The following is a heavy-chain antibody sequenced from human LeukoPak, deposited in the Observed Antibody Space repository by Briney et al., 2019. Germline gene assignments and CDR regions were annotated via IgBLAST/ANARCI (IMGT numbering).Heavy chain of an antibody. Sequence: SETLSLTCTVSGGSISSYYWSWIRHPPGKGLEWIGEINHSGSTNYNPSLKSRVTISVDTSKNQFSLKLSSVTAADTAVYYCASPRGQQAGIGYWGQGTLVTVSS. CDR2: INHSGST. J-gene: IGHJ4*02. CDR1: GGSISSYY. V-gene: IGHV4-34*01. CDR3: ASPRGQQAGIGY. D-gene: IGHD6-19*01.